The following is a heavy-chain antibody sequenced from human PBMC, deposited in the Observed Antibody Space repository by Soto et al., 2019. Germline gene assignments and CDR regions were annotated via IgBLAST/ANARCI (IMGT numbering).Heavy chain of an antibody. CDR1: GFTFSTYT. J-gene: IGHJ4*02. Sequence: PGGSLRLSCVASGFTFSTYTMSWVRQAPGKGLEWVSVISASGGSPSYADSVQGRFSISRDNAKNTLYLQMNSLRGEDTAVYYCARDGSDDYGFNYFDSWGQGTLVTVSS. CDR3: ARDGSDDYGFNYFDS. CDR2: ISASGGSP. D-gene: IGHD4-17*01. V-gene: IGHV3-23*01.